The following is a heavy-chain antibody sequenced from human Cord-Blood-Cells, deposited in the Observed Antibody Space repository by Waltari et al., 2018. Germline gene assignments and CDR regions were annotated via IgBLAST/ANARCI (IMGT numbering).Heavy chain of an antibody. D-gene: IGHD7-27*01. CDR2: IWYDGSNK. J-gene: IGHJ3*02. CDR3: ARDPTGDNAFDI. CDR1: GFTFSSSG. Sequence: QVQLVESGGGMVQPGRSLRLSFAASGFTFSSSGLPWFRQAPGKGLEWVAVIWYDGSNKYYAESVKGRFNISRDNSKNTLYLKMNSLRAEDTAVYYCARDPTGDNAFDIWGQGTMVTVSS. V-gene: IGHV3-33*01.